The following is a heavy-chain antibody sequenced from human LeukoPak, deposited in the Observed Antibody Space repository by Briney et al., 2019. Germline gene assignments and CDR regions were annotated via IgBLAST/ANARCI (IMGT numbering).Heavy chain of an antibody. D-gene: IGHD5-18*01. V-gene: IGHV1-69*06. CDR3: ARGPYTTMVRYFDD. J-gene: IGHJ4*02. Sequence: SVKVSCKAPGGTVRSYAISWGRQAPGQGREGMGVIITIFGTAKYAQNLQDRVTINGDKSTSTAYMELSSLRSEDTAVYYCARGPYTTMVRYFDDWGQGTLVTVSS. CDR1: GGTVRSYA. CDR2: IITIFGTA.